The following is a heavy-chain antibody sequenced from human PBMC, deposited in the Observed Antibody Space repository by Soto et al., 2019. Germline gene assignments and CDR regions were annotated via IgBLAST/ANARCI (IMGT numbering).Heavy chain of an antibody. CDR3: SRDTLSIAVAGTNYYYYGMDV. J-gene: IGHJ6*02. V-gene: IGHV4-59*01. Sequence: SETLSLTCTVSGGSISSYYWSWIRQPPGKGLEWIGYIYYSGSTNYNPALKSRVTISVDTSKNQFSLKLSSLTAADTAVYYCSRDTLSIAVAGTNYYYYGMDVWGQGTTVTVSS. CDR2: IYYSGST. CDR1: GGSISSYY. D-gene: IGHD6-19*01.